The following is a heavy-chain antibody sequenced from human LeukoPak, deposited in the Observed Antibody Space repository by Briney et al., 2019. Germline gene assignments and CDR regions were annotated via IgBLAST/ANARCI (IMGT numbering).Heavy chain of an antibody. CDR1: GFTVSSNY. D-gene: IGHD7-27*01. J-gene: IGHJ4*02. Sequence: GGSLRLSCAASGFTVSSNYMSWVRQAPGKGLEWVSVIYSGGSTYCADSVKGRFTVSRDNSKNTLYLQMNSLRAEDTAVYYCAKDGGLWVSAHWGDSWGRGTLVTVSS. CDR3: AKDGGLWVSAHWGDS. CDR2: IYSGGST. V-gene: IGHV3-53*01.